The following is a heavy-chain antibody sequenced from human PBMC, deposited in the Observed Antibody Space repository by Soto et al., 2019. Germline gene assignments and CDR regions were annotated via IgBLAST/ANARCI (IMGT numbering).Heavy chain of an antibody. D-gene: IGHD3-9*01. CDR3: AKPKGKNHYDILSGYFPVDY. CDR2: ISYDGSNK. CDR1: GFTFSSYG. J-gene: IGHJ4*02. Sequence: GGSLRLSCAASGFTFSSYGMHWVRQAPGKGLEWVAVISYDGSNKYYADSVKGRFTISRDNSKNTLYLQMNSLRAEDTAVYYCAKPKGKNHYDILSGYFPVDYWGQGPLVTV. V-gene: IGHV3-30*18.